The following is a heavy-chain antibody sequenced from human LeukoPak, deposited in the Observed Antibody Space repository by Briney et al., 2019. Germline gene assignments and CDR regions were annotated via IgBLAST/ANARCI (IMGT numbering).Heavy chain of an antibody. Sequence: SGGSLRLSCAASGSTFSSYAMSWVRQAPGKGLEWVSAISGSGGSTYYADSVKGRFTISRDNSKNTLYLQMNSLRAEDTAVYYCAKTHDSSGYYAPGWFDPWGQGTLVTVSS. J-gene: IGHJ5*02. CDR2: ISGSGGST. V-gene: IGHV3-23*01. CDR1: GSTFSSYA. CDR3: AKTHDSSGYYAPGWFDP. D-gene: IGHD3-22*01.